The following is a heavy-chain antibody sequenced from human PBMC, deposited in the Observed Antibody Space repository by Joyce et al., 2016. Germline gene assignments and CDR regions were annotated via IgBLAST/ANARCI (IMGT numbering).Heavy chain of an antibody. CDR3: ARGRPTRRYFDY. Sequence: QVQLQESGPGLVKPSETLSLTCTVSGGSISSYYWSWIRQPPGKGLEWIGYIYYSGSTNYNPSLKSRVTISVVTSKNQCSLKLSSVTAADTAVYYCARGRPTRRYFDYWGQGTLVTVSS. CDR1: GGSISSYY. CDR2: IYYSGST. J-gene: IGHJ4*02. V-gene: IGHV4-59*08.